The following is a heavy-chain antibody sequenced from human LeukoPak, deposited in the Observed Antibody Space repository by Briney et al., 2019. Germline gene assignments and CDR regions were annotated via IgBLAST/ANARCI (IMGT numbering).Heavy chain of an antibody. D-gene: IGHD5-12*01. CDR2: IHHGGST. Sequence: SETLSLTCAVSGYSISSGHWWSWVRQPPGKGLEWIGEIHHGGSTNYNPSLKSRVTISVDKSKNQFSLKLDSVTAADTAVYHCARNDYLSADYWGQGNLVTVSS. V-gene: IGHV4-4*02. J-gene: IGHJ4*01. CDR1: GYSISSGHW. CDR3: ARNDYLSADY.